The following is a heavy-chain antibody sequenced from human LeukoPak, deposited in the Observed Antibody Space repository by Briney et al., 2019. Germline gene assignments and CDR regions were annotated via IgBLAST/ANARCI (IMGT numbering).Heavy chain of an antibody. CDR3: ARSWSSWDAFDI. CDR1: GFTFSSYS. D-gene: IGHD3-3*01. Sequence: PGGSLRLSCAASGFTFSSYSMNWVRQAPGKGLEWLSYTSSGSSTIYYADSVKGRFTISRDNAKNSLYLQMNSLGAEDTAVYYCARSWSSWDAFDIWGQGTMVTVSS. J-gene: IGHJ3*02. CDR2: TSSGSSTI. V-gene: IGHV3-48*01.